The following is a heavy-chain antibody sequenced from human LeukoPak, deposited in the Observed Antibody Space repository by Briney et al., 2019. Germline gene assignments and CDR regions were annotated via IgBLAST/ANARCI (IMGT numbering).Heavy chain of an antibody. V-gene: IGHV3-30*04. CDR3: ARERGYSYGDSFDY. Sequence: GGSLRLSCASSGFTFSSYAMHGVRQAPGKGLEWVAVISYDGSNKYYADSVKGRFTISRDNSKNTLYLQMNSLRAEDTAVYYCARERGYSYGDSFDYWGQGTLVTVSS. D-gene: IGHD5-18*01. CDR2: ISYDGSNK. CDR1: GFTFSSYA. J-gene: IGHJ4*02.